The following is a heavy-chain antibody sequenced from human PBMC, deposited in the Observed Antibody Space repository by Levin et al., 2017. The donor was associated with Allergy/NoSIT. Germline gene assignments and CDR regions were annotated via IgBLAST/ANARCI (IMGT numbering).Heavy chain of an antibody. V-gene: IGHV3-23*01. CDR1: GFTFSSYA. J-gene: IGHJ4*02. CDR3: KTLVVVTAIRGYFDY. Sequence: GESLKISCAASGFTFSSYAMSWVRQAPGKGLEWVSAISGSGGSTYYADSVKGRFTISRDNSKNTLYLQMNSLRAEDTAVYYCKTLVVVTAIRGYFDYWGQGTLVTVSS. D-gene: IGHD2-21*02. CDR2: ISGSGGST.